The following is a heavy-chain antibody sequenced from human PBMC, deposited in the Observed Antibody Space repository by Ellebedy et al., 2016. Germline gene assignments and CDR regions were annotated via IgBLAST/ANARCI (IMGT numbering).Heavy chain of an antibody. CDR1: GFIFTSYW. CDR3: ARDQVGGAFAV. V-gene: IGHV3-7*04. D-gene: IGHD1-26*01. J-gene: IGHJ3*01. Sequence: GESLKISCAASGFIFTSYWMSWVRQAPGKGLECVAKIKEDGSEKHYVDSVKGRFTISRDNAKNSLYLQINSLRAEDTAVYYCARDQVGGAFAVWGQGTMVTVSS. CDR2: IKEDGSEK.